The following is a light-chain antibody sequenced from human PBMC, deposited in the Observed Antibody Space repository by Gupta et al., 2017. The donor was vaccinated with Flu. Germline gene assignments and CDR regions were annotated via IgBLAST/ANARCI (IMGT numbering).Light chain of an antibody. CDR1: SSNIGTNY. J-gene: IGLJ3*02. V-gene: IGLV1-47*01. CDR2: TNN. Sequence: QSVLTQPPSASGTPGQRVTISCSGSSSNIGTNYVYWYQQLPGTAPKLLLYTNNQRPSGVPDRFSGSKSGTSASLAISGLRSEDEADYYCAAWDDSLSGWVFGGGTKLTGL. CDR3: AAWDDSLSGWV.